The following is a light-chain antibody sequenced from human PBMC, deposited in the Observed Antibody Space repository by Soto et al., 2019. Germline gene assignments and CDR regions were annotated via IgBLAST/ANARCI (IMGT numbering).Light chain of an antibody. Sequence: DLQMTESPSSLFACVGERVTIKCKSTQEINIYLNLYQQQPEKAPNLLIYDASNFEIGFPSRFSVSGSGTHFTFTISSLQTEDIGIYYCQQYDILPITFGRGTRLEIK. J-gene: IGKJ5*01. CDR1: QEINIY. CDR2: DAS. CDR3: QQYDILPIT. V-gene: IGKV1-33*01.